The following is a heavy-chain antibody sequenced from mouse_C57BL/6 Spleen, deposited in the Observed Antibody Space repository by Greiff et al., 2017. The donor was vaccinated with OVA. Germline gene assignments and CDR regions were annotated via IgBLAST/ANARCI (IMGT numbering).Heavy chain of an antibody. D-gene: IGHD1-1*01. CDR3: ARREDCARVVATHWYFGV. CDR1: GYTFTSYW. CDR2: IDPSDSYT. J-gene: IGHJ1*03. V-gene: IGHV1-50*01. Sequence: QVQLQQPGAELVKPGASVKLSCKASGYTFTSYWMQWVHQRPGQGLEWIGEIDPSDSYTNYNQKFKGKAKVTVETSSSTAYMQLSSLTSLDSAVYDGARREDCARVVATHWYFGVWGTGATVTVAS.